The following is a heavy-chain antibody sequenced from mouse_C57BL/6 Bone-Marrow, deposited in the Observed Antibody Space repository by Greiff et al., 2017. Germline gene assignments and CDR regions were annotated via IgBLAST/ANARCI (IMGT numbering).Heavy chain of an antibody. D-gene: IGHD1-1*01. J-gene: IGHJ3*01. CDR1: GFNIKDDY. V-gene: IGHV14-4*01. CDR2: IDPENGDT. Sequence: VQLKESGAELVRPGASVKLSCTASGFNIKDDYMHWVQQRPEQGLEWIGWIDPENGDTEYASKFQGQATITADTSSNTAYLQLSSLTSEDTAVYYCTHYDPFAYWGQGTLVTVSA. CDR3: THYDPFAY.